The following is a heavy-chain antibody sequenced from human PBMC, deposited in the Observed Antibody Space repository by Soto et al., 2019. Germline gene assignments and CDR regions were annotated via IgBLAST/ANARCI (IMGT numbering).Heavy chain of an antibody. J-gene: IGHJ4*02. V-gene: IGHV1-18*01. CDR1: GYTFTTYG. D-gene: IGHD6-6*01. Sequence: ASVKVSCKTSGYTFTTYGINWVRQAPGQGLEWVGWVSAKSGDTKCVENLQGRVTMTTDTSTNTAYMELRSLTSDDTAVYYCASRSGQLPYYFDYWGQGTLVTVSS. CDR3: ASRSGQLPYYFDY. CDR2: VSAKSGDT.